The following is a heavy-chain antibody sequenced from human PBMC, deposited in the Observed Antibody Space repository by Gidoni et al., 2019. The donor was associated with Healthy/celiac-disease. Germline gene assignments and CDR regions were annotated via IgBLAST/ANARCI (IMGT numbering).Heavy chain of an antibody. J-gene: IGHJ4*02. CDR3: ARGEGQQLVIPLALDY. D-gene: IGHD6-13*01. CDR1: GYTFTSYY. CDR2: INPSGGST. V-gene: IGHV1-46*01. Sequence: QVQLVQSGAEVKKPGASVKVSCKASGYTFTSYYMHLVRQAPGQGLEWMGIINPSGGSTSYAQKFQGRVTMTRDTSTSTVYMELSSLRSEDTAVYYCARGEGQQLVIPLALDYWGQGTLVTVSS.